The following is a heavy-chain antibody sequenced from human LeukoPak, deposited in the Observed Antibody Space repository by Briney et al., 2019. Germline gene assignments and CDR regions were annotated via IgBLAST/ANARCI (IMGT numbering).Heavy chain of an antibody. Sequence: PGGSLRLSCAASGFTFSSYWMSWVRQASGKGLEWVANIKQAGSEKYYVDSVKGRFTISRDNAKNSLHLQMNTLRAEDTAVYYCARVWGPKPDMPAINYHFYHYMDVWGKGTTVTVSS. CDR2: IKQAGSEK. V-gene: IGHV3-7*01. D-gene: IGHD5-24*01. CDR1: GFTFSSYW. CDR3: ARVWGPKPDMPAINYHFYHYMDV. J-gene: IGHJ6*03.